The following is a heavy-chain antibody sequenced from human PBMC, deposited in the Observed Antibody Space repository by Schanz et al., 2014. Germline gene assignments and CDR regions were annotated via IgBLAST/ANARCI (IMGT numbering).Heavy chain of an antibody. CDR3: ARDFSAYVGNYFDY. V-gene: IGHV1-18*01. CDR1: SYG. D-gene: IGHD5-12*01. CDR2: INGYNGHT. J-gene: IGHJ4*02. Sequence: SYGITWVRQAPGQGLEWMGWINGYNGHTLYAQKFQGRVTMTTDTSTSTSYMELTSLRFDDTAVYYCARDFSAYVGNYFDYWGQGTLVTVSS.